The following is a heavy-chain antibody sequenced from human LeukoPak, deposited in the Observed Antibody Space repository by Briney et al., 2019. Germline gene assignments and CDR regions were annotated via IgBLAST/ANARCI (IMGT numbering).Heavy chain of an antibody. CDR2: IKQDGSEK. J-gene: IGHJ4*02. V-gene: IGHV3-7*01. Sequence: GGSLRLSCAASGFTFSSYWMSWVRQAPGKGLEWVANIKQDGSEKYYVDSVKGRFTISRDNAKNSLYLQMNSLRAEDTAVYYCACPLNYDSSGYYDDYWGQGTLVTVSS. CDR1: GFTFSSYW. D-gene: IGHD3-22*01. CDR3: ACPLNYDSSGYYDDY.